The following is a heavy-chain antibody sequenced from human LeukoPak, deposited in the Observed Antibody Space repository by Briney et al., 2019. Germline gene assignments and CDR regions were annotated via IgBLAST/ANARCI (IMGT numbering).Heavy chain of an antibody. CDR1: GFTFSSYA. D-gene: IGHD3-9*01. V-gene: IGHV3-23*01. Sequence: PGGSLRLSCAASGFTFSSYAMSWVRQAPGKGLEWVSAISGRGGSTYYADSVKGRFTISRDNSKNTLYLQMNSLRAEDTAVYYCAKVPFYDILTGLLLWGQGTLVTVPS. CDR2: ISGRGGST. J-gene: IGHJ4*02. CDR3: AKVPFYDILTGLLL.